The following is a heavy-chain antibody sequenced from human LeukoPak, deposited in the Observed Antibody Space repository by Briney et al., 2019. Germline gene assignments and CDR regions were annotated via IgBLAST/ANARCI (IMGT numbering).Heavy chain of an antibody. CDR1: GYTFTSYD. D-gene: IGHD3-9*01. V-gene: IGHV1-8*02. Sequence: ASVKVSCKASGYTFTSYDINWVRQAPGQGLEWMGWMNPNSGNTGYAQKFQGRVTMTRNTSISTAYMELSSQRSEDTAVYYCAREELRYFDWSYYYYMDVWGKGTTVTVSS. CDR3: AREELRYFDWSYYYYMDV. CDR2: MNPNSGNT. J-gene: IGHJ6*03.